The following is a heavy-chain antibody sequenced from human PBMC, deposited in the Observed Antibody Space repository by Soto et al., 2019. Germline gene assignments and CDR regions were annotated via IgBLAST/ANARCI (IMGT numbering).Heavy chain of an antibody. CDR2: INHSGTT. CDR3: ARADRTLVPSYGMDV. V-gene: IGHV4-34*01. CDR1: GGSFSGFY. D-gene: IGHD2-15*01. J-gene: IGHJ6*04. Sequence: SETLSLTCAVSGGSFSGFYWTWIRQPPGEGLEWIGEINHSGTTNFNPSLRSRLTISLDSSKKHFSLNLTSMTAADAAVYYCARADRTLVPSYGMDVWGKGTTVT.